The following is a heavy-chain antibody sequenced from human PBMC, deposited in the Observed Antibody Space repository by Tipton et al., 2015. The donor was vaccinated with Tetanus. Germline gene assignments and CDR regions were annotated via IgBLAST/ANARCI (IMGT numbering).Heavy chain of an antibody. CDR2: INHSGST. J-gene: IGHJ5*02. D-gene: IGHD2-15*01. CDR3: ARALPIVVVVAATHSWFDP. V-gene: IGHV4-34*01. Sequence: TLSLTCTVSGGSISSYYWSWIRQPPGKGLEWIGEINHSGSTNYNPSLKSRVTISVDTSKNQFSLKLSSVTAADTAVYYCARALPIVVVVAATHSWFDPWGQGTLVTVSS. CDR1: GGSISSYY.